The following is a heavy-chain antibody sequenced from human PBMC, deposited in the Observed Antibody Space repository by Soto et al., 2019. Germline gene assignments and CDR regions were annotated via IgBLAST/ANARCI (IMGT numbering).Heavy chain of an antibody. D-gene: IGHD4-4*01. V-gene: IGHV3-23*01. CDR3: AKDSNKYSSSLRGRYFDY. J-gene: IGHJ4*02. CDR2: ISGGGSNT. Sequence: GGSLRLSCAASGLPFSSYVMSWVRQAPGKGLEWVSGISGGGSNTFYADSVKGRFTISRDNSKNTLLLQMNSLGAEDTAVYYCAKDSNKYSSSLRGRYFDYWGQGIGVTVSS. CDR1: GLPFSSYV.